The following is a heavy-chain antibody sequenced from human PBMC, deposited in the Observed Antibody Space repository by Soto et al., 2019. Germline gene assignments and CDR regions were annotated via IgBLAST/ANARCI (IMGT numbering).Heavy chain of an antibody. Sequence: GSLRLSCASSGFIFSRYCMHWARQAAWKGLVWVSRIDDDGSSTSYADSVKGRFTISRDNAKNTLYLQMNSLRAEDTAVYYFARGRYTSSLNCVMDVCRQATKVIVYS. CDR1: GFIFSRYC. J-gene: IGHJ6*01. CDR3: ARGRYTSSLNCVMDV. D-gene: IGHD6-13*01. CDR2: IDDDGSST. V-gene: IGHV3-74*01.